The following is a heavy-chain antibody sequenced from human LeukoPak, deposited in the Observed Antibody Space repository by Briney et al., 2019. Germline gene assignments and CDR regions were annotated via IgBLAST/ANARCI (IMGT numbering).Heavy chain of an antibody. D-gene: IGHD6-13*01. J-gene: IGHJ4*02. Sequence: SETLSLTCAVYGGSFSGYYWSWIRQPPGKGLEWIGEINHSGSTNYNPSLKSRVTILVDTSKNQFSLKLSSVTAADTAVYYCARVPRGPGFAASSWFRYYFDYWGQGTLVTVSS. V-gene: IGHV4-34*01. CDR1: GGSFSGYY. CDR3: ARVPRGPGFAASSWFRYYFDY. CDR2: INHSGST.